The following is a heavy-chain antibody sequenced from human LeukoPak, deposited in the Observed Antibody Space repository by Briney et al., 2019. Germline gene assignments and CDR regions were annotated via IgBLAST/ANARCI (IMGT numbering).Heavy chain of an antibody. V-gene: IGHV1-2*02. CDR1: GYTFTGYY. J-gene: IGHJ3*02. Sequence: ASVKVSCKASGYTFTGYYMHWVRQAPGQGLEWMGWINPNSGGTNYAQKFQGRVTMTRDTSISTASMELSRLRSDDTAVYYCARDRWELLRDAFDIWGQGTMVTVSS. D-gene: IGHD1-26*01. CDR2: INPNSGGT. CDR3: ARDRWELLRDAFDI.